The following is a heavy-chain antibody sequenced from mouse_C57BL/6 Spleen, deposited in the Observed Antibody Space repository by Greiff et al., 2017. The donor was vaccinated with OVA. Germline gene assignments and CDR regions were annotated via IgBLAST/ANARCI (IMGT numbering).Heavy chain of an antibody. CDR2: IDPEDGET. CDR3: ARSTTVVAYWYFDV. V-gene: IGHV14-2*01. D-gene: IGHD1-1*01. CDR1: GFNIKDYY. Sequence: EVQLQQSGAELVKPGASVKLSCTASGFNIKDYYMHWVKQRTEQGLEWIGRIDPEDGETKYAPKFQGKATITADTTANTAYLQLSSLTSEDTSFYYGARSTTVVAYWYFDVWGTGTTVTVSS. J-gene: IGHJ1*03.